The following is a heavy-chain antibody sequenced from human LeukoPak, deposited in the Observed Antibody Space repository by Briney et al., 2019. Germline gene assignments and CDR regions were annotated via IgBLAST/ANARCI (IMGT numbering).Heavy chain of an antibody. J-gene: IGHJ3*01. D-gene: IGHD6-19*01. CDR1: AITFNKAW. V-gene: IGHV3-15*01. Sequence: KSGGSLRLSCAASAITFNKAWMSWVRQAPGKGLEWLGRIKTEIDSAPTKYDAPMKGEFTISRDDSKNMVYLQMNSLTTEDTGVYYCTTDQWLVPHGFARGYGFDLWGQGTMVTVSS. CDR2: IKTEIDSAPT. CDR3: TTDQWLVPHGFARGYGFDL.